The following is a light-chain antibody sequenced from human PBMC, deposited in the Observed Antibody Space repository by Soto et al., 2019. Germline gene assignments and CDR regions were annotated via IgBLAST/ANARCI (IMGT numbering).Light chain of an antibody. CDR2: KAS. CDR1: QSISNW. J-gene: IGKJ1*01. V-gene: IGKV1-5*03. CDR3: QQYHNYRT. Sequence: DIQMTQSPSTLSASVGDRVTITCRASQSISNWLAWYQQKPGKAPKLLIYKASTLESGVPSRFSGSGSGTEFTLTISSLQPDDFATYYCQQYHNYRTFGQGTKVEMK.